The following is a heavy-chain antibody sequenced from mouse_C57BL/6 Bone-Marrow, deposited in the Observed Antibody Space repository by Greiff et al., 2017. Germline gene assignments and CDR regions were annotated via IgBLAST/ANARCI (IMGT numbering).Heavy chain of an antibody. V-gene: IGHV2-5*01. Sequence: QVQLQQSGPGLVQPSQSLSITCTVSGFSLTSYGVHWVRQSPGKGLEWLGVIWRGGSTDYNAAFMSRLSITKDNSKSQVFFKMNSLQADDTDIYYCAKTRIYYYGSRDCYAMDYWGQGTSVTVSS. CDR3: AKTRIYYYGSRDCYAMDY. J-gene: IGHJ4*01. CDR2: IWRGGST. D-gene: IGHD1-1*01. CDR1: GFSLTSYG.